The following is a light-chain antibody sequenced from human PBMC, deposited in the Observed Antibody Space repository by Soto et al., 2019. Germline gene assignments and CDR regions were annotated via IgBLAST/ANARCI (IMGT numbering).Light chain of an antibody. CDR1: QDIATY. CDR2: DAS. V-gene: IGKV1-16*01. J-gene: IGKJ4*01. CDR3: QQYYSYPPLT. Sequence: DIQMTQSPSSLSASVGNRVTITCQASQDIATYLNCYQQKPGKAPKLLIYDASSLQSGVPSRFSGSGSGTDFTLTISCLQSEDFATYYCQQYYSYPPLTFGGGTKVDI.